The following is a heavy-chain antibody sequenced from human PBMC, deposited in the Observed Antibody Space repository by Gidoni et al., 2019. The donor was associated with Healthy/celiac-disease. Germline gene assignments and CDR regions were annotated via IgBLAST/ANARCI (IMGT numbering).Heavy chain of an antibody. CDR3: ARDLSHPRAGGGWFDP. Sequence: VQLVESGGGLIQPGGSLRLSCSASGFTVSSHYMSWVRQAPGKGLEWVSVNYSGGSTYDADTVKGRFTISRDNSKNTLYLQMNSLRAEDTAVYNCARDLSHPRAGGGWFDPWGQGTLVTVSS. J-gene: IGHJ5*02. CDR2: NYSGGST. CDR1: GFTVSSHY. V-gene: IGHV3-53*01. D-gene: IGHD3-16*01.